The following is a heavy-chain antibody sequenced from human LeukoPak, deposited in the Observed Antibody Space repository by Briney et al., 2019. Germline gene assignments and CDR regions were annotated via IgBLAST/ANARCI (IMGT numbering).Heavy chain of an antibody. Sequence: GGSLRLSCAASGFIFSSYWMTWVRQAPRKGLEWVATIKYEGNEKFYLNSLTGRFTISRDNAKNSLFLQMNGLTADDTAVYYCGGETFSRGDFNWGQGTLVSVSS. CDR2: IKYEGNEK. CDR1: GFIFSSYW. D-gene: IGHD7-27*01. CDR3: GGETFSRGDFN. J-gene: IGHJ4*02. V-gene: IGHV3-7*01.